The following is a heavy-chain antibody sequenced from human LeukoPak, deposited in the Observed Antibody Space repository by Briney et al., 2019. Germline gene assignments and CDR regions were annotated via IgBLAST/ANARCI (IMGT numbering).Heavy chain of an antibody. V-gene: IGHV1-69*05. CDR3: ARAEPPSTVTTFDFDY. CDR1: GGTFSSYA. CDR2: IIPIFGTA. J-gene: IGHJ4*02. Sequence: SVKVSCKASGGTFSSYAISWVRQAPGQGLEWMGGIIPIFGTANYAQKFQGRVTITTDESTSTAYMELSSLRSEDTAVYYCARAEPPSTVTTFDFDYWGQGTLVTVSS. D-gene: IGHD4-17*01.